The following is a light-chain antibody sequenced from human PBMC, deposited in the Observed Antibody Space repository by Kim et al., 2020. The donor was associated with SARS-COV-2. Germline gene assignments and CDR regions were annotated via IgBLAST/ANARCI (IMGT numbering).Light chain of an antibody. J-gene: IGKJ2*01. V-gene: IGKV1-39*01. CDR2: AAS. CDR3: QQSYSTPYT. Sequence: FASVGDRVTITCRASQSTSRYLNWYQQKPGKAPNRLIYAASSLQSGVPSRFSGSGSGTDFTLTISNLQPDDFATYYCQQSYSTPYTFGQGTKLEI. CDR1: QSTSRY.